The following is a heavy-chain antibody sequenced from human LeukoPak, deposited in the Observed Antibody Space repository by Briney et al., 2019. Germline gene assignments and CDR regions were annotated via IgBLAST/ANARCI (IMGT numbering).Heavy chain of an antibody. D-gene: IGHD2-21*02. J-gene: IGHJ4*02. CDR3: ARTLWYCGGDCPYYFDY. CDR1: GYSISSGYY. CDR2: IYHSGST. V-gene: IGHV4-38-2*02. Sequence: PSETLSLTCTVSGYSISSGYYWGWIRHPPGKGLEWIGSIYHSGSTSYNPSLKSRVTISVDTSKNQFSLKLSSVTAADTAVYYCARTLWYCGGDCPYYFDYWGQGTLVTVSS.